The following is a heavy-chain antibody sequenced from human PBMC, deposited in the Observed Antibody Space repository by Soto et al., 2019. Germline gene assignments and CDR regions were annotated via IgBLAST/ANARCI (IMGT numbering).Heavy chain of an antibody. CDR2: ISAYNGNT. V-gene: IGHV1-18*04. Sequence: QVQLVQSGAEVKKPGASVKVSCKASGYTFTSYGISWVRQAPGQGLEWMGWISAYNGNTNYAQKLQGRVTMTTDTSTSTAYMELRSLRSDDTAVYYCARDLRVDDSSGWASYYFDYWGQGTLVTVSS. CDR1: GYTFTSYG. CDR3: ARDLRVDDSSGWASYYFDY. J-gene: IGHJ4*02. D-gene: IGHD3-22*01.